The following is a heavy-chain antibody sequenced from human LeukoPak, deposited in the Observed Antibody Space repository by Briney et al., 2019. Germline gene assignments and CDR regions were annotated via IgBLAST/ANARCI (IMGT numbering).Heavy chain of an antibody. J-gene: IGHJ4*02. Sequence: NPSQTLSITCTVSGGSISSGSYYWSWIRQPAGKGLEWIGRIYTSGSTNYNPSLKSRVTISVDTSKNQFSLKLSSVTAADTAVYYCAREDENVDYWGQGTLVTVSS. CDR1: GGSISSGSYY. CDR3: AREDENVDY. V-gene: IGHV4-61*02. D-gene: IGHD5-24*01. CDR2: IYTSGST.